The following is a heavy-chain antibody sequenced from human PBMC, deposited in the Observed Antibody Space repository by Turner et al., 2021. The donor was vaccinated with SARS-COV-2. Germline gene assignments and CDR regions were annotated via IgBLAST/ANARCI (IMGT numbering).Heavy chain of an antibody. CDR1: GSTFSSYS. J-gene: IGHJ6*02. CDR2: ISGRGSDI. V-gene: IGHV3-21*01. CDR3: ARNMSYAGSEFLSNYYYHFGMDV. Sequence: EVQRVESGGGLVKPGGSLRPSCAASGSTFSSYSMNWVRQAPGKVLDWVSSISGRGSDIYYADSVKSRFTISIYNAQNSLYLQMDSLRAEDTAVYYCARNMSYAGSEFLSNYYYHFGMDVWGQGTTVTVSS. D-gene: IGHD2-8*01.